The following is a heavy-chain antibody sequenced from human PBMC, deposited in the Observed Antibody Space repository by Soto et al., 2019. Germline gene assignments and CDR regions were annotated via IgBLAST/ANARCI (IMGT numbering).Heavy chain of an antibody. Sequence: QVQLQESGPGLVKPSETLSLTCTVSGGSISSYYWSWIRQPPGKGLEWIGYIYYSGSTNYNPSLKSRVTISVDTSKNQFCLKLSSVTAADRAVYYCARAYGDYVFDYWGQGTLVTVSS. J-gene: IGHJ4*02. CDR3: ARAYGDYVFDY. CDR1: GGSISSYY. CDR2: IYYSGST. V-gene: IGHV4-59*01. D-gene: IGHD4-17*01.